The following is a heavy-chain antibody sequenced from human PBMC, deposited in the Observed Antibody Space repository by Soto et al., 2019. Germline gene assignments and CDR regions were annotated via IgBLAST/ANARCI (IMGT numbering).Heavy chain of an antibody. Sequence: SETLSLTCAVYGGSFSGYYWSWIRQPPRKGLEWIGEINHSGSTNYNPSLKSRVTISVDTSKNQFSLKLSSVTAADTAVYYCAREKNDFWSGYYRYSGMDVWGQGTTVTVSS. J-gene: IGHJ6*02. D-gene: IGHD3-3*01. V-gene: IGHV4-34*01. CDR2: INHSGST. CDR1: GGSFSGYY. CDR3: AREKNDFWSGYYRYSGMDV.